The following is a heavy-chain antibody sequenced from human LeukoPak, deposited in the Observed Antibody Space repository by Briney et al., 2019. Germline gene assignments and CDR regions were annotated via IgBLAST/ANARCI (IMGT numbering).Heavy chain of an antibody. CDR1: GGSIGNIDW. CDR2: IFHTGTA. J-gene: IGHJ5*02. Sequence: SETLSLTCVVSGGSIGNIDWWSWVRQPPGKGLEWIGEIFHTGTANYNPSLKSRLTISVDTSKNQFSLRLNSVTAADTAVYYCAKVVCVSDCHADLWGRGTLVTVSS. V-gene: IGHV4/OR15-8*01. CDR3: AKVVCVSDCHADL. D-gene: IGHD2-21*02.